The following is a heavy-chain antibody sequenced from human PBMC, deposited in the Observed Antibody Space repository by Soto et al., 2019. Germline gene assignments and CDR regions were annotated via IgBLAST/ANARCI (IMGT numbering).Heavy chain of an antibody. CDR2: VYYTGTT. J-gene: IGHJ5*02. CDR3: ARDFAGRGPFDP. D-gene: IGHD1-26*01. Sequence: QVLLQESGPGLVKPSETLSLTCSVSNVSIKSSYWNWIRQSPGKGLEWIGFVYYTGTTKYNPSLKGRVTISVDTSNNECSLKLTSVTTADTAFYFCARDFAGRGPFDPWGQGTLVTVSS. CDR1: NVSIKSSY. V-gene: IGHV4-59*01.